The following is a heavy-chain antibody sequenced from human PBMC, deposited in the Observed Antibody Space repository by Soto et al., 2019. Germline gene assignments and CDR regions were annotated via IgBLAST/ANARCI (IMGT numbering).Heavy chain of an antibody. V-gene: IGHV4-59*01. Sequence: PSETLSLTCNVSGGSIGSYYWNCLRQPAGKGLEWIGYVYYPGSTNYNPSLEVRATISVDSAENQVSLNLRSVTAADTAVYYCARSYPNTIFGVVPSRGLDVWGPGTTVTVSS. CDR3: ARSYPNTIFGVVPSRGLDV. CDR1: GGSIGSYY. D-gene: IGHD3-3*01. CDR2: VYYPGST. J-gene: IGHJ6*02.